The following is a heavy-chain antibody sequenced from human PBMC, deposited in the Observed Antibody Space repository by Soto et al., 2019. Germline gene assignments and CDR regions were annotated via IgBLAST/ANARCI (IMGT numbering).Heavy chain of an antibody. Sequence: XESLGLSCAACGFTDSSKYMSWVRQAPGKGLEWVSVIYSGGSTYYADSVKGRFTISRDNSKNTLYLQMNSLRAEDTAVYYCARIAAAGHFDYWRQGTLVTVSS. D-gene: IGHD6-13*01. J-gene: IGHJ4*02. V-gene: IGHV3-53*01. CDR3: ARIAAAGHFDY. CDR2: IYSGGST. CDR1: GFTDSSKY.